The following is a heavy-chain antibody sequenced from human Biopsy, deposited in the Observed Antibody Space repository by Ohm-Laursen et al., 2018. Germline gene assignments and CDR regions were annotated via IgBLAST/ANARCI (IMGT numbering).Heavy chain of an antibody. CDR2: ISWNSGSI. CDR3: ARLGELHGLWYFDF. Sequence: SSLRLSCAASGFTFTSYGMNWVRQAPGKGLEWVSGISWNSGSINYAVSVQGRFTISRDNAKNSLYLQMNSLRVEDTALYFCARLGELHGLWYFDFWGQGALVTVSS. D-gene: IGHD2-21*01. J-gene: IGHJ4*02. CDR1: GFTFTSYG. V-gene: IGHV3-9*01.